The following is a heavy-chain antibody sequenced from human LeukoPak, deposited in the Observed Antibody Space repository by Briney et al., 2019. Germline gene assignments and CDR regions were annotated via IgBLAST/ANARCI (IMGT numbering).Heavy chain of an antibody. J-gene: IGHJ4*02. CDR1: GYTFTGYY. V-gene: IGHV1-2*02. D-gene: IGHD2-15*01. Sequence: ASVKVSCKASGYTFTGYYMHWVRQAPGQGLEWMGWINPNSGGTNYAQKFQGRVTMTRDTSISTAYMELSRLRSDDTAVYYCAREVVAATGFDYWGQGTLVTVSP. CDR3: AREVVAATGFDY. CDR2: INPNSGGT.